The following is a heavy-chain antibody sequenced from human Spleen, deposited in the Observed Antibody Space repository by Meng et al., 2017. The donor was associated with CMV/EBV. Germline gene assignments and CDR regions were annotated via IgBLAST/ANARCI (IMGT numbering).Heavy chain of an antibody. Sequence: GESLKISCTASGFTFGDYAMSWVRQAPGKGLEWVGFIRSKAYGGTTEYAASVKGRFTISRDDSKNSLYLQMNSLKTEDTAVYYCARAVGGNYFDSWGQGTLVTVSS. V-gene: IGHV3-49*04. CDR3: ARAVGGNYFDS. CDR1: GFTFGDYA. D-gene: IGHD1-26*01. J-gene: IGHJ4*02. CDR2: IRSKAYGGTT.